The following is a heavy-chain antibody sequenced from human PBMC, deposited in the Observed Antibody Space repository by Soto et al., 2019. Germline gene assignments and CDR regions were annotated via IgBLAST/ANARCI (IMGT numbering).Heavy chain of an antibody. D-gene: IGHD2-2*01. V-gene: IGHV3-23*01. J-gene: IGHJ4*02. Sequence: GGSLRLSCAASGFTFSSYAMSWVRQAPGKGLEWVSAISGSGGSTYYADSVKGRFTISRDNSKNTLYLQMNSLRAEDTAVYYCAKLIDIVVVPAAILFDYWGQGTLVTVSS. CDR1: GFTFSSYA. CDR2: ISGSGGST. CDR3: AKLIDIVVVPAAILFDY.